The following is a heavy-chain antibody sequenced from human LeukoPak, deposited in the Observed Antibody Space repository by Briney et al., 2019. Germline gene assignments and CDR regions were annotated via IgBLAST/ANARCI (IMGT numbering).Heavy chain of an antibody. D-gene: IGHD5-18*01. Sequence: PSETLSLTCTVSGGSISSYYWSWIRQPPGKGLEWIRYIYYSGSTCYNPSLRSRVTISVDTSKNQFSLKLSSVTAADTAVYYCARTTEGGYTYDYFYYYYMDVWGKGTTVTISS. CDR3: ARTTEGGYTYDYFYYYYMDV. J-gene: IGHJ6*03. V-gene: IGHV4-59*01. CDR2: IYYSGST. CDR1: GGSISSYY.